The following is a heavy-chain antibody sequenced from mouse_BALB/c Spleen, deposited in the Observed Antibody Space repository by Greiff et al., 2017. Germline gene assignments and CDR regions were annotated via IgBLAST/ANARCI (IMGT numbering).Heavy chain of an antibody. V-gene: IGHV1-7*01. CDR1: GYTFTSYW. D-gene: IGHD3-1*01. CDR2: INPSTGYT. Sequence: ESGAELAKPGASVKMSCKASGYTFTSYWMHWVKQRPGQGLEWIGYINPSTGYTEYNQKFKDKATLTADKSSSTAYMQLSSLTSEDSAVYYCARGATDYAMDYWGQGTSVTVSS. CDR3: ARGATDYAMDY. J-gene: IGHJ4*01.